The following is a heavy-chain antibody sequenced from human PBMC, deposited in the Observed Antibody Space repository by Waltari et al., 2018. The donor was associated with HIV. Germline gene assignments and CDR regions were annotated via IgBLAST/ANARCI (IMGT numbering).Heavy chain of an antibody. CDR2: IKGDGSEK. D-gene: IGHD1-7*01. CDR3: ARFFLGRPELDFDY. J-gene: IGHJ4*02. V-gene: IGHV3-7*01. CDR1: GFSFNTYW. Sequence: EVQLVQSGGGLVQPGGSLTVACAASGFSFNTYWMSWIRQAPGKGLEGVCNIKGDGSEKYYVDSLVGRFTISRDNAENSVYLQMNSLGAEDTAVYYCARFFLGRPELDFDYWGQGTLVTVSS.